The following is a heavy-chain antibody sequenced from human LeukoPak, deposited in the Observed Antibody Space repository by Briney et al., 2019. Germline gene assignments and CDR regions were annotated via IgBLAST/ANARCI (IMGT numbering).Heavy chain of an antibody. Sequence: GGSLRLSCAASGFTFSSYAMHWVRQAPGKGLEWVSAISGSGGSTYYADSVKGRFTISRDNSKNTLYLQMNSLRAEDTAVYYCAKDGTAMVLYFDYWGQGTLVTVSS. D-gene: IGHD5-18*01. CDR1: GFTFSSYA. CDR2: ISGSGGST. J-gene: IGHJ4*02. CDR3: AKDGTAMVLYFDY. V-gene: IGHV3-23*01.